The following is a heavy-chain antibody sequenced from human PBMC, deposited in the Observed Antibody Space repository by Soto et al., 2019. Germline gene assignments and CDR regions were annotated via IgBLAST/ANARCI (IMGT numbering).Heavy chain of an antibody. D-gene: IGHD5-12*01. Sequence: QVQLVQSGAEVKKPGSSVKVSCKASGGTFSSYTISWVRQAPGQGLEWMGRIIPILGIANYAQKFQGRVTITADKSTSTAYMELSSLRSEDTAVYYCAHGPRGYDRRFDPWGQGTLVTVSS. CDR1: GGTFSSYT. J-gene: IGHJ5*02. V-gene: IGHV1-69*02. CDR2: IIPILGIA. CDR3: AHGPRGYDRRFDP.